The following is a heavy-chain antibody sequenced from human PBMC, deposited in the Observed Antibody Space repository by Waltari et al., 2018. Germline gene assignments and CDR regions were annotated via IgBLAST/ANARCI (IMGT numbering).Heavy chain of an antibody. J-gene: IGHJ5*02. D-gene: IGHD2-2*01. CDR1: GYSFTNYA. Sequence: QVQLVQSGSELKKPGASVKVSCQASGYSFTNYAINWIRQAPVKGLELLGWINTNTRNPVYVQGFTGRLVFSLDTSVNTAYLQINSLKAEDTAVYFCAREVVPPARAVVNWFDPWGQGTLVTVSS. CDR2: INTNTRNP. V-gene: IGHV7-4-1*02. CDR3: AREVVPPARAVVNWFDP.